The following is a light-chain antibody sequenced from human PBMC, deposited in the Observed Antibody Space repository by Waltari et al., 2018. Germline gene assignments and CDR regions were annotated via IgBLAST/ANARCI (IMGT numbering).Light chain of an antibody. CDR1: RNAVGGYNY. CDR3: SSYTSSTTRV. CDR2: NVN. V-gene: IGLV2-14*01. J-gene: IGLJ2*01. Sequence: QSALTQPASVSGSPGQSISISCTGTRNAVGGYNYVSLYQQHPGKAPNLMIYNVNNRPTGVSNRFSGSKSGNTASLTIAGLQAEDEADYYCSSYTSSTTRVFGGGTKLTVL.